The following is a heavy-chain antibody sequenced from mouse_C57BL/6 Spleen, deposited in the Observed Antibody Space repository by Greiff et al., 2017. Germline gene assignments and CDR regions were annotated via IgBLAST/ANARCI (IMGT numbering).Heavy chain of an antibody. J-gene: IGHJ2*01. CDR2: INYDGSST. D-gene: IGHD4-1*01. Sequence: EVQLQQSEGGLVQPGSSMKLSCTASGFTFSDYYMAWVRQVPEKGLEWVANINYDGSSTYYLDSLKSRFIISRDNAKNILYLQMSSLKSEDTATYYCARWGSWVDYWGQGTTLTVSS. CDR1: GFTFSDYY. CDR3: ARWGSWVDY. V-gene: IGHV5-16*01.